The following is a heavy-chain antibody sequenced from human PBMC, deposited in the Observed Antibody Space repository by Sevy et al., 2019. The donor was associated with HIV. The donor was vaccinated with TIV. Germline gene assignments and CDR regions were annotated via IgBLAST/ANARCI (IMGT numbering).Heavy chain of an antibody. Sequence: GGSLRLSCAASGFTFSSYSMNWVRQAPGKGLEWVSSISDTGSYIYHADSVKGRFTISRDNTKNTLYLQMNSLRAEDTALYYCAKDIKSITMVRGVIMPSDFDYWGQGTLVTVSS. CDR2: ISDTGSYI. D-gene: IGHD3-10*01. CDR1: GFTFSSYS. J-gene: IGHJ4*02. CDR3: AKDIKSITMVRGVIMPSDFDY. V-gene: IGHV3-21*04.